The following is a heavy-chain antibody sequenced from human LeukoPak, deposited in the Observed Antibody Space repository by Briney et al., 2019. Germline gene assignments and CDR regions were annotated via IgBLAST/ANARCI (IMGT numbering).Heavy chain of an antibody. D-gene: IGHD6-6*01. J-gene: IGHJ4*02. Sequence: PSETLSLTCTVSGGSISSSSYYWGWIRQPAGKGLEWIGRIYTSGSTNYNPSLKSRVTISVDTSKNQFSLKLSSVTAADTAVYYCARWRIAAVYFDYWGQGTLVTVSS. CDR3: ARWRIAAVYFDY. V-gene: IGHV4-61*02. CDR2: IYTSGST. CDR1: GGSISSSSYY.